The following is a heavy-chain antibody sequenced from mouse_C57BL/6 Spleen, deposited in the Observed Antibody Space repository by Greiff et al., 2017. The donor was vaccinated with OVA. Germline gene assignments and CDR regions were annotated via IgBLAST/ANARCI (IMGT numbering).Heavy chain of an antibody. Sequence: VQWVESGAELVKPGASVKISCKASGYAFSSYWMNWVKQRPGKGLEWIGQIYPGDGDTNYNGKFKGKATLTADKSSSTAYMQLSSLTSEDSAVYFCAREDYGSDYAMDDWGQGTSVTVSS. CDR2: IYPGDGDT. CDR3: AREDYGSDYAMDD. J-gene: IGHJ4*01. D-gene: IGHD1-1*01. CDR1: GYAFSSYW. V-gene: IGHV1-80*01.